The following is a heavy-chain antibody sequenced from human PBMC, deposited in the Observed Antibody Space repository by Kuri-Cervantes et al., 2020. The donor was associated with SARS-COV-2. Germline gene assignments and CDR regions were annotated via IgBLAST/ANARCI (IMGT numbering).Heavy chain of an antibody. V-gene: IGHV5-51*01. D-gene: IGHD3-3*02. CDR2: IYPGDSDT. Sequence: GASQVTCWEGSEYIFTTSWFGWVRQMPGKGLQWMGIIYPGDSDTSYRSSFQGHVTISADESISTAYLQWSSLKGSETAMYYCARLRGDIGAILALDYFDYWGQGTLVTVSS. CDR3: ARLRGDIGAILALDYFDY. J-gene: IGHJ4*02. CDR1: EYIFTTSW.